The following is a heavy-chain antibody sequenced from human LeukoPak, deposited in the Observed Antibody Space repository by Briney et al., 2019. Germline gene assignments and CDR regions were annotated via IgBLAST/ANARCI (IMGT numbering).Heavy chain of an antibody. J-gene: IGHJ5*02. Sequence: SETLSLTCAVYGGSLSELYWNWVRQPPGKGLEWIAEINHSGSTNYNPSLKSRVTIAVDTSKKQFSLNLSSVTAADTAVYYCAGSRDKTSNWFDPWGQGTLVTVSS. CDR3: AGSRDKTSNWFDP. D-gene: IGHD1/OR15-1a*01. V-gene: IGHV4-34*01. CDR1: GGSLSELY. CDR2: INHSGST.